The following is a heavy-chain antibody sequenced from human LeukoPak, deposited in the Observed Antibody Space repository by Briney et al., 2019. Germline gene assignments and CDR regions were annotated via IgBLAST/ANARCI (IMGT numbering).Heavy chain of an antibody. V-gene: IGHV1-69*02. J-gene: IGHJ4*02. Sequence: GSSVKVSCKASGGTISSYTISWVRQAPGQGLEWMGRIIPILGIANYAQKFQGRVTITADKSTSTAYMELSSLRSEDTAVYYCASAPYYDSSGYYSPLDYWGQGTLVTVSS. D-gene: IGHD3-22*01. CDR1: GGTISSYT. CDR2: IIPILGIA. CDR3: ASAPYYDSSGYYSPLDY.